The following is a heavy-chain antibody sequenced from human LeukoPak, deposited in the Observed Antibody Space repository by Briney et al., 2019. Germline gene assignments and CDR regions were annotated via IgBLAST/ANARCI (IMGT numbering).Heavy chain of an antibody. CDR2: INPNSGGT. D-gene: IGHD6-13*01. CDR3: ARDGYSSSWALGWFDP. CDR1: GYTFTHYY. Sequence: ASVKVSCKASGYTFTHYYMHWVRQAPGQGLEWMGWINPNSGGTNYAQKFQGRVTMTRDTSISTAYMELSRLRSDDTAVYYCARDGYSSSWALGWFDPWGQGTLVTVSS. J-gene: IGHJ5*02. V-gene: IGHV1-2*02.